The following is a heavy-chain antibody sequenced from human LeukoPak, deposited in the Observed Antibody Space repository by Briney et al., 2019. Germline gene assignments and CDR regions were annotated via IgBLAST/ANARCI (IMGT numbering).Heavy chain of an antibody. J-gene: IGHJ4*02. CDR3: AKDMHPWIQLCFDY. CDR1: GFTFDDYA. D-gene: IGHD5-18*01. CDR2: ISWNSGSI. V-gene: IGHV3-9*01. Sequence: PGGSLRLSCAASGFTFDDYAMHWVRQAPGKGLEWVSGISWNSGSIGYADSVKGRFTISRDNAKNSLYLQMNSLRAEDTALYYCAKDMHPWIQLCFDYWGQGTLVTVSS.